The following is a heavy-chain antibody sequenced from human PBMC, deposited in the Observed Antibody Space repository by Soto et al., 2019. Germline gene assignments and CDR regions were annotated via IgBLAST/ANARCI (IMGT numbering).Heavy chain of an antibody. J-gene: IGHJ5*02. CDR3: ARRSQPYGSGCYSKAVDSLFDL. CDR1: GGSISSSNW. V-gene: IGHV4-4*02. Sequence: SETLSLTCAVSGGSISSSNWWSWVRQPPGXGLEWIGEIYHSGSTNYNPSLKSRVTISVDKSKNQFSLKLSSVTAADTAVYYCARRSQPYGSGCYSKAVDSLFDLCGERTLVTVSS. CDR2: IYHSGST. D-gene: IGHD3-10*01.